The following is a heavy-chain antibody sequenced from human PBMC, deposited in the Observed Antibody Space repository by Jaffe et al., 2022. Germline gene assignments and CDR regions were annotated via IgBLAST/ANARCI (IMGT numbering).Heavy chain of an antibody. J-gene: IGHJ4*02. CDR3: ARGLLTMYRGVSPDYFDS. V-gene: IGHV4-34*01. CDR2: INHNGNT. Sequence: QVQLEQWGAGLLKPWETLSLTCAVSRGSFSGYYWSWIRQPPGKGLEWIGEINHNGNTNYNPSLKSRVTISADKSKNQFSLKLSSVTAADTAVYYCARGLLTMYRGVSPDYFDSWGQGSLVTVSS. D-gene: IGHD3-10*01. CDR1: RGSFSGYY.